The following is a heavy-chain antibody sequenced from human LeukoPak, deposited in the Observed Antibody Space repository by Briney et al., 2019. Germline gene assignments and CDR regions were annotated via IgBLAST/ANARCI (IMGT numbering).Heavy chain of an antibody. CDR2: IYYSGST. CDR3: ARVPPPYCSGGSCSSVRWFDP. Sequence: SETLSLTCTVSGGSISSGGYYWSWIRQHPGKGLEWIGYIYYSGSTYYNPSLKSRVTISVDTSKNQFSLKLSSVTAADTAVYYCARVPPPYCSGGSCSSVRWFDPWGQGTLVTVSS. J-gene: IGHJ5*02. CDR1: GGSISSGGYY. D-gene: IGHD2-15*01. V-gene: IGHV4-31*03.